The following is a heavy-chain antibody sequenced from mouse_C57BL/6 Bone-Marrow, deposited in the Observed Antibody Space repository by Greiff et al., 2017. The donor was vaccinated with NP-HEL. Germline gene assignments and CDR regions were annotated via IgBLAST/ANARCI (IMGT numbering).Heavy chain of an antibody. CDR1: GYTFTSYW. CDR3: ARRGDYYGYDVPSWFAY. D-gene: IGHD2-2*01. Sequence: QVQLQQSGAELVRPGSSVKLSCKASGYTFTSYWMHWVKQRPIQGLEWIGNIDPSDSETHYNQKFKDKATLTVDKSSSTAYMQLSSLTSEDSAVYYCARRGDYYGYDVPSWFAYWGQGTLVTVSA. V-gene: IGHV1-52*01. J-gene: IGHJ3*01. CDR2: IDPSDSET.